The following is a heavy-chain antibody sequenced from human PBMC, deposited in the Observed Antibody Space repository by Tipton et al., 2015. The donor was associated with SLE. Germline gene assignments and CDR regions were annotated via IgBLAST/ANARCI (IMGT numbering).Heavy chain of an antibody. V-gene: IGHV4-61*02. CDR1: GGAISSDSHY. D-gene: IGHD3-10*01. J-gene: IGHJ3*02. CDR2: FYTPGNN. CDR3: ARERLLWPRGNFDI. Sequence: TLSLTCTVSGGAISSDSHYWTWIRQPAGKGLEWIGRFYTPGNNHSNPSFKSRVTMSVDTSKNQFSLQLSSVTVADTAVYYCARERLLWPRGNFDIWGQGIMVTVSA.